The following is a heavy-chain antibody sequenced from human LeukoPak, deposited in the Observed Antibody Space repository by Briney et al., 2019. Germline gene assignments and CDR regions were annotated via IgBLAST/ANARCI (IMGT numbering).Heavy chain of an antibody. CDR3: ARGPLIAAAGTW. CDR2: INQDGTEK. V-gene: IGHV3-7*03. D-gene: IGHD6-13*01. J-gene: IGHJ4*02. CDR1: GFTFSSYW. Sequence: GGSLRLSCAASGFTFSSYWMSWVRQAPGEGLEWVAKINQDGTEKAYVDSVRGRFTISRDNAKNSLFLQMNSLRAEDTAVYYCARGPLIAAAGTWWGQGTLVTVPS.